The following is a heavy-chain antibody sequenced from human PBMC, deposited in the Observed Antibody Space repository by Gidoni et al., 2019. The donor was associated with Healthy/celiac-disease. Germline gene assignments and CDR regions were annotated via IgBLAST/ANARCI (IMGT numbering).Heavy chain of an antibody. CDR1: GFTFSSYA. CDR2: ISYDGSNK. J-gene: IGHJ3*02. D-gene: IGHD6-13*01. CDR3: AREDGGYSSSWYGYGAFDI. Sequence: QVQLVESGGGVVQPGRSLRLSCAASGFTFSSYAMPWVRQAPGKGLEWVAVISYDGSNKDYADSVKGRFTISRDNSKNTLYLQMNSLRAEDTAVYYCAREDGGYSSSWYGYGAFDIWGQGTMVTVSS. V-gene: IGHV3-30*04.